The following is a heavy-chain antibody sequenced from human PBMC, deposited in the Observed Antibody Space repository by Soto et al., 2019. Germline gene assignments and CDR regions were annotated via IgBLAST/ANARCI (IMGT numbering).Heavy chain of an antibody. CDR1: GGTFSSYS. Sequence: QVQLVQSGAEVKKPGSSVKVSCKASGGTFSSYSISWVRQAPGQGLELMGGIIPIFGTANYAQKFQGRVTITADESTSTAYMELSSLRSEDTAVYYCAIEYSSSPPYYPIGYWGQGTLVTVSS. CDR2: IIPIFGTA. J-gene: IGHJ4*02. D-gene: IGHD6-6*01. CDR3: AIEYSSSPPYYPIGY. V-gene: IGHV1-69*01.